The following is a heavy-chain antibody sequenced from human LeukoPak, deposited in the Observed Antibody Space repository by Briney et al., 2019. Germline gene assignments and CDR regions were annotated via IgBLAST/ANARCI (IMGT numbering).Heavy chain of an antibody. CDR2: INPNSGGT. J-gene: IGHJ4*02. Sequence: ASVKVSCKASGYTFTGYYMHWVRQAPGQGLEWMGWINPNSGGTNYAQKFQGRVTMTRDTSISTAYMELSRLRSDDTAVYYCACGYYYDSSGYYYWGQGTLVTVSS. D-gene: IGHD3-22*01. CDR1: GYTFTGYY. V-gene: IGHV1-2*02. CDR3: ACGYYYDSSGYYY.